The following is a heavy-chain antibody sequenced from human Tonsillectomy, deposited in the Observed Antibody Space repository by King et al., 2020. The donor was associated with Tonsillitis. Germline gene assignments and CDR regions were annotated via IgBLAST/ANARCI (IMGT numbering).Heavy chain of an antibody. D-gene: IGHD2-2*01. CDR1: GYTFTSYG. CDR2: ISGYNGFT. Sequence: QLVQSGAEVKKPGASVKVSCKASGYTFTSYGISWVRQAPGQGLEWMGWISGYNGFTKYSQKLQGRVVMTTDTSTSTAYMELRSLRSDDTAVYYCARVDVVVVPNTPNGGWFDPWGQGTLVTVSS. J-gene: IGHJ5*02. V-gene: IGHV1-18*01. CDR3: ARVDVVVVPNTPNGGWFDP.